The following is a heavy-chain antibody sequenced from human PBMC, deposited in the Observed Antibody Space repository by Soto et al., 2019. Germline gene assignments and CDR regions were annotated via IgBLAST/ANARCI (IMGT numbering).Heavy chain of an antibody. CDR2: IIPIFGTT. D-gene: IGHD6-19*01. Sequence: QVQLVQSGAEVKKPGSSVKVSCKASGGTFSSYAISWVRQAPGQGLEWMGGIIPIFGTTNYAQKFQGRVTITADESTSTAYMELSSLRSEDTAVYYCARDIAPHKQWLGCWFDPWGQGTLVTVSS. CDR1: GGTFSSYA. J-gene: IGHJ5*02. V-gene: IGHV1-69*01. CDR3: ARDIAPHKQWLGCWFDP.